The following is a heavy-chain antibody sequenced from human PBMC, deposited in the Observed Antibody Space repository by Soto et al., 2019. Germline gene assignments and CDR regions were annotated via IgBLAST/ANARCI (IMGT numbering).Heavy chain of an antibody. V-gene: IGHV3-30*04. D-gene: IGHD3-16*01. J-gene: IGHJ4*02. CDR1: GFTFSSYS. CDR2: ISSDGSTT. CDR3: AGGGGSLNPGFDL. Sequence: SCAASGFTFSSYSLQWVRQAPGKGLEWVAVISSDGSTTYYADSVKGRFTVSRDNSRNTLYLQMNSLRTDDTAVYYGAGGGGSLNPGFDLWGQGTLVTVYS.